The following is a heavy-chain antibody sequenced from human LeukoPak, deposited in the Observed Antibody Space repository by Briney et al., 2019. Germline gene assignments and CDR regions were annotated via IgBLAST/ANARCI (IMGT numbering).Heavy chain of an antibody. Sequence: SETLSLTCTVSGGSISSYYWSWIRQPPGKGLEWIGYIYYSGSTNYNPSLKSRVTISVDTSKNQFSLKLSSVTAADTAVYYCAREGGVACSGTSCGFDYWGQGTLVTVSS. J-gene: IGHJ4*02. CDR3: AREGGVACSGTSCGFDY. D-gene: IGHD2-2*01. CDR1: GGSISSYY. CDR2: IYYSGST. V-gene: IGHV4-59*01.